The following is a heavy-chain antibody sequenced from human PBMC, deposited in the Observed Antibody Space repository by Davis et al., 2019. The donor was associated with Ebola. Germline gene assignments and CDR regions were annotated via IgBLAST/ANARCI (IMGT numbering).Heavy chain of an antibody. CDR3: ARTQDNSGSYPWYFDY. Sequence: MPSETLSLTCTVSGGSISSYYWSWIRQPPGKGLEWIGYIYYSGSTNYNPSLKSRVTISVDTSKNQFSLKLSSVTAADTAVYYCARTQDNSGSYPWYFDYWGQGTLVTVSS. V-gene: IGHV4-59*01. J-gene: IGHJ4*02. CDR2: IYYSGST. D-gene: IGHD1-26*01. CDR1: GGSISSYY.